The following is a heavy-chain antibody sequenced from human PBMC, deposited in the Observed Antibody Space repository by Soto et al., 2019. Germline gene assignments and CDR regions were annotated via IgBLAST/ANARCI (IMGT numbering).Heavy chain of an antibody. CDR2: FYFGGST. CDR3: ARGRGVLVWFGEYHTQAY. D-gene: IGHD3-10*01. J-gene: IGHJ4*02. V-gene: IGHV4-39*07. CDR1: GGSFSSSNDY. Sequence: SETLSLTCTVSGGSFSSSNDYWVWIRQPPGKGLEWVGSFYFGGSTYYNPSLMSRVIVSVDTSKNQFSLKLSSVTAADTAVYYCARGRGVLVWFGEYHTQAYWGQGTLVTVSS.